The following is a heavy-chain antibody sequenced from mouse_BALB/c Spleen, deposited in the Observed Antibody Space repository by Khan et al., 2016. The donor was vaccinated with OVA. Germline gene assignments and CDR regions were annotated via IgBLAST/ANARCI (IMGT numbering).Heavy chain of an antibody. CDR1: GFTFSSYG. J-gene: IGHJ3*01. D-gene: IGHD4-1*01. V-gene: IGHV5-6*01. CDR2: ISSGGSYT. Sequence: EVELVESGGDLVKPGGSLKLSCAASGFTFSSYGMSWVRQTPDKRLEWVATISSGGSYTYYPDSVKGRFTISRDNVKNTLYLQMRSLKSEETAMYYCASHLTGSFAYWGQGTLVTVSA. CDR3: ASHLTGSFAY.